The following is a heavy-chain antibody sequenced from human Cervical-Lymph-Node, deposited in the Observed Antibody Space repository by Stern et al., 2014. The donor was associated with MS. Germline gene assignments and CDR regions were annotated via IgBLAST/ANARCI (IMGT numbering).Heavy chain of an antibody. CDR3: ARRGMDV. V-gene: IGHV5-51*01. J-gene: IGHJ6*02. Sequence: VQLVQSGAEVKTPGESLTISCKGFGYSFNIYWIAWVRQRPGKGLEWMGIIYPDDSDTGYSPSFQGQVTFSVDKSISTAYLQWSSLKPSDTATYFCARRGMDVWGQGTSVTVSS. CDR1: GYSFNIYW. CDR2: IYPDDSDT.